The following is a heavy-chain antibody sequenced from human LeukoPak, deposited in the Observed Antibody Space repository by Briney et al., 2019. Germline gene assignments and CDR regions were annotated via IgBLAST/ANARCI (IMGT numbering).Heavy chain of an antibody. CDR1: GXIFRSFW. V-gene: IGHV3-74*01. J-gene: IGHJ5*02. CDR3: ARTLGVPSAFDP. CDR2: INSDGSST. Sequence: PGGSLRLSCAASGXIFRSFWMHWVRQAPGKGLLWVSRINSDGSSTTYADSVKGRFTISRDNAKNTLYLQMNSLRAEDTAVYYCARTLGVPSAFDPWGQGTLVTVSS. D-gene: IGHD2-2*01.